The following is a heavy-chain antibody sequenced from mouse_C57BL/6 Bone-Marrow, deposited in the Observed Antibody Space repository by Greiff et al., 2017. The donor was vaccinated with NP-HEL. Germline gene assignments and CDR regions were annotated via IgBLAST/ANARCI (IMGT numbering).Heavy chain of an antibody. CDR1: GYSFTGYY. Sequence: VQLQQSGPELVKPGASVKISCKASGYSFTGYYMNWVKQSPEKSLEWIGEINPSTGGTTYNQKFKAKATLTVDKSSSTAYMQLKSLTSEDSAVYYCARREEAYWGQGTLVTVSA. V-gene: IGHV1-42*01. CDR3: ARREEAY. CDR2: INPSTGGT. J-gene: IGHJ3*01.